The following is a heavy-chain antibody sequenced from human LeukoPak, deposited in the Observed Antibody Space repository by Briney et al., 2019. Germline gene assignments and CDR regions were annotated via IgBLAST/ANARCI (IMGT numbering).Heavy chain of an antibody. D-gene: IGHD3-16*01. CDR2: IGAYNGNA. V-gene: IGHV1-18*01. Sequence: GASVKVSCKASGYTFTSYGISWVRQAPGQGLEWMGWIGAYNGNANYAQKLQGRVTMTTDTSTSTAYMELRSLRSDDTAVYYCARGEGPYDYVWGSWVYWGQGTLVTVSS. CDR3: ARGEGPYDYVWGSWVY. CDR1: GYTFTSYG. J-gene: IGHJ4*02.